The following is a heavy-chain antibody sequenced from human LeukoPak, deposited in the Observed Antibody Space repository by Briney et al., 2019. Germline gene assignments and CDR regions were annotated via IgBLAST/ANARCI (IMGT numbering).Heavy chain of an antibody. CDR3: ARSLSGTYATFDS. CDR2: IYYSGTT. CDR1: GASISSGGYY. Sequence: PSQTLSLNCTVSGASISSGGYYWSWIRQHPGKGLEWIGYIYYSGTTYYNPSLKSRITISVDTSKNHFSLKLSSVTAADTAVYYCARSLSGTYATFDSWGQGTVVTVSS. V-gene: IGHV4-31*03. J-gene: IGHJ4*02. D-gene: IGHD1-26*01.